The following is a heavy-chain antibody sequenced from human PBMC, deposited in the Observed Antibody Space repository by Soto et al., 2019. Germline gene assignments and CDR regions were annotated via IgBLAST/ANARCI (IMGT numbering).Heavy chain of an antibody. CDR2: VDPSRGSA. Sequence: QAQLLQSGAEVKKPGASVKVSCKASGYTFISYFIHWVRQAPGQRLEWIGIVDPSRGSADYAQKFQGRVTMTTDVSTRTVFMDLSSLRSEDTAVYYCARPLIGNTVDLWGQGTTVIVSS. D-gene: IGHD1-7*01. V-gene: IGHV1-46*01. J-gene: IGHJ3*01. CDR3: ARPLIGNTVDL. CDR1: GYTFISYF.